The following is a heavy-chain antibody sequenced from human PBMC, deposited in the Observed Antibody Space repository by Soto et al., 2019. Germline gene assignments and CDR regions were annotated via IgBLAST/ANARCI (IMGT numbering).Heavy chain of an antibody. V-gene: IGHV4-39*01. J-gene: IGHJ4*02. Sequence: SETLSLTCLVSDGSMNSDSSYWVWIRQPPGKGLEWIGVINHSGSTYHNLSLKGRVTMSVDASRNQFSLKLTSMTAADTAVYYCARLGGYVSVGYYYLWDSWGQGTLVTVSS. CDR1: DGSMNSDSSY. D-gene: IGHD3-22*01. CDR3: ARLGGYVSVGYYYLWDS. CDR2: INHSGST.